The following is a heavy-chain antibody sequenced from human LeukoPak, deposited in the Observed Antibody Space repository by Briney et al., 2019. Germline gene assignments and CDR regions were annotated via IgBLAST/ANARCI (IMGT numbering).Heavy chain of an antibody. CDR1: GGSFSDYK. V-gene: IGHV4-34*01. D-gene: IGHD1-26*01. J-gene: IGHJ4*02. CDR3: ARGIGSGRRGIDY. Sequence: SETLSLTCAIYGGSFSDYKWSWIRQPPGKGLEWIGEINHSGSTNYNPSLKSRVTISVDTSKNQFSLKLSSVTAADTAVYYCARGIGSGRRGIDYWGQGTLVTVSS. CDR2: INHSGST.